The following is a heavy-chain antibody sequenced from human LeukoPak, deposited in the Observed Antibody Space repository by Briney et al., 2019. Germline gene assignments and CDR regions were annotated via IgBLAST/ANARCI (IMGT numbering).Heavy chain of an antibody. Sequence: ASVKVSCKVSGYTLTELSMHWVRQAPGKGLEWMGGFDPEDGETIYAQKFQGRVTMTEDTSTDTAYMELSSLRSEDTAVYYCATGFHSSSSYYYYYMDVWGKGTTVTVSS. J-gene: IGHJ6*03. CDR2: FDPEDGET. D-gene: IGHD6-6*01. CDR3: ATGFHSSSSYYYYYMDV. V-gene: IGHV1-24*01. CDR1: GYTLTELS.